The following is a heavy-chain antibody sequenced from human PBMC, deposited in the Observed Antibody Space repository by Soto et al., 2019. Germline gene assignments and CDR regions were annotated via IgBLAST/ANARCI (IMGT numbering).Heavy chain of an antibody. CDR1: GYTFTSYD. CDR3: ACYPVTTWGGFDP. V-gene: IGHV1-8*01. Sequence: QVQLVQSGAELKKPGASVKVSCKASGYTFTSYDINWVRQATGQGLEWMGRMNPNSGNTGYAQKCQGRVTKTRNTSISTAYMEQSRLRAEDTAVYYCACYPVTTWGGFDPWGPGTLVTVSS. CDR2: MNPNSGNT. J-gene: IGHJ5*02. D-gene: IGHD4-17*01.